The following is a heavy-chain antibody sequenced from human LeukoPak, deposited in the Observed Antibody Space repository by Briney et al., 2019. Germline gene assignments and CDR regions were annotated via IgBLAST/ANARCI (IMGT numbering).Heavy chain of an antibody. CDR3: ARDGGISYFDY. V-gene: IGHV3-33*01. J-gene: IGHJ4*02. Sequence: PGGSLRLSCAASGFTFSSYGMHWVRQAPGKGLEWVAVIWYDGSNKYYADSVKGRFTISGDNSKNTLYLQMNSLRAEDTAVYYCARDGGISYFDYWGQGTLVTVSS. D-gene: IGHD2-15*01. CDR1: GFTFSSYG. CDR2: IWYDGSNK.